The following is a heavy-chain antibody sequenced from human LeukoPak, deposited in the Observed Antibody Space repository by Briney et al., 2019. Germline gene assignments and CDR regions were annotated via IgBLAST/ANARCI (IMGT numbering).Heavy chain of an antibody. J-gene: IGHJ4*02. CDR3: ARDLGIAARPDY. Sequence: PSETLSLTCTVSGGSINSGNNYWSWIRQPAGKGLEWIGRIYSSGTTTYNPSLKSRVTISVDTSKNQFSLKLSSVTAADTAVYYCARDLGIAARPDYWGQGTLVTVSS. V-gene: IGHV4-61*02. CDR1: GGSINSGNNY. CDR2: IYSSGTT. D-gene: IGHD6-6*01.